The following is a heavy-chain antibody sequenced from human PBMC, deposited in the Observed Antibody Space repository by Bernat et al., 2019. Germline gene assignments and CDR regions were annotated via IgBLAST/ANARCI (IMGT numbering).Heavy chain of an antibody. CDR3: TTGATA. J-gene: IGHJ4*02. Sequence: EVQLVESGGGLVKPGGSLKLSCAASEFSFSNAWMSWVRQAPGKGLEWVARIKSKTDGGTIEYAAPVKGRFTDSRDDSEKTLYLQMNGLKTEDTAVYYCTTGATAWGQGTLVTVSS. D-gene: IGHD1-26*01. V-gene: IGHV3-15*01. CDR2: IKSKTDGGTI. CDR1: EFSFSNAW.